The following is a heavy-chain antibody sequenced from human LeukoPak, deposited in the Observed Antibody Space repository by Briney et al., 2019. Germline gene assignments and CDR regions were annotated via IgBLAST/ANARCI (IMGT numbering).Heavy chain of an antibody. J-gene: IGHJ6*03. V-gene: IGHV3-23*01. CDR3: ARERITMVRGVIFNYYYMDV. CDR2: IDNIGGTT. Sequence: PGGSLRLSCAASGFTFSSYAMTWVRQAPGKGLEWVSAIDNIGGTTYYADSVKGRFTISRDNSKNTLYLQMNSLRAEDTAVYYCARERITMVRGVIFNYYYMDVWGKGTTVTVSS. D-gene: IGHD3-10*01. CDR1: GFTFSSYA.